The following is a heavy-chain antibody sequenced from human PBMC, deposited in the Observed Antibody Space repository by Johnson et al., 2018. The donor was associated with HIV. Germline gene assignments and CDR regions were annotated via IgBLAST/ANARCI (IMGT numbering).Heavy chain of an antibody. Sequence: VQLVESGGGVVQPGRSLRLSCAASGFTFSSHGMHWVRQAPGDRLERLTTINKDGGEEYYVDSVKGRFTISRDNARNSLYLQMNSLRVEDTAVYYCVRDVGPLDIWGQGTLVTVS. CDR2: INKDGGEE. J-gene: IGHJ3*02. CDR3: VRDVGPLDI. V-gene: IGHV3-7*03. CDR1: GFTFSSHG.